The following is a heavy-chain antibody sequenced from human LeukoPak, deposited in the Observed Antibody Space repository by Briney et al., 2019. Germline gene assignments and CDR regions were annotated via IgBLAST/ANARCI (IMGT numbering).Heavy chain of an antibody. CDR3: ARGRDGYNSGAFDI. Sequence: PGGSLRLSCAASGFTFSDYYMSWIRQAPGKGLEWVSYISSSGSTIYYADSVKGRFTISGDSAKNSLYLQMNSLRAEDTAVYSCARGRDGYNSGAFDIWGQGTMVTVSS. CDR1: GFTFSDYY. CDR2: ISSSGSTI. J-gene: IGHJ3*02. D-gene: IGHD5-24*01. V-gene: IGHV3-11*04.